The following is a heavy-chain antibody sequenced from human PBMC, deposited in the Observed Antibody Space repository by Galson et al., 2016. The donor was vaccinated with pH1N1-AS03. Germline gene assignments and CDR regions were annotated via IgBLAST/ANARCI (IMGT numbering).Heavy chain of an antibody. CDR2: ISASGGDT. CDR3: ARRSPWESYYFDY. D-gene: IGHD3-16*01. CDR1: GFSFNTFA. J-gene: IGHJ4*02. V-gene: IGHV3-23*01. Sequence: SLRLSCAASGFSFNTFAMSWVRQAQGKGLEWVSSISASGGDTXYADSVKGRFTISRDNXRNTLYLQMNSLRAEDAAIYYCARRSPWESYYFDYWGQGTLVTVSS.